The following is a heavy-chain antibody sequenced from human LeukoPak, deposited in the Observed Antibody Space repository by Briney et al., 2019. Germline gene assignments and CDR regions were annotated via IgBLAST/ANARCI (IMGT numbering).Heavy chain of an antibody. J-gene: IGHJ3*02. CDR1: GGSISSYY. Sequence: KSSETLSLTCTVSGGSISSYYWSWIRQPAGKGLEWIGRIYTSGSTNYNPSLKSRVTMSVDTSKNQFSLKLSSVTAADTAVYYCARRLPVAGTDDAFDIWGQGTMVTVS. V-gene: IGHV4-4*07. CDR2: IYTSGST. D-gene: IGHD6-19*01. CDR3: ARRLPVAGTDDAFDI.